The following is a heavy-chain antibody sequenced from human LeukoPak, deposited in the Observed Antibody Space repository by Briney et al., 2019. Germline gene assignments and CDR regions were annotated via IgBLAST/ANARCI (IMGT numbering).Heavy chain of an antibody. CDR2: IYYSGST. J-gene: IGHJ4*02. D-gene: IGHD6-13*01. CDR3: ARGSGYSSSWYGY. Sequence: SETLSLTCTVSGGSISSYYWSWIRQPPGKGLEWMGYIYYSGSTNYNPSLKSRVTISVDTSKNQFSLKLSSVTAADTAVYYCARGSGYSSSWYGYWGQGTLVTVSS. CDR1: GGSISSYY. V-gene: IGHV4-59*01.